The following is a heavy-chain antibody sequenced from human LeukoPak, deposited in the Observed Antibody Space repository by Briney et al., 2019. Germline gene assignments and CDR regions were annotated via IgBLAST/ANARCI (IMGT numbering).Heavy chain of an antibody. V-gene: IGHV3-7*01. D-gene: IGHD5-18*01. CDR3: ARVDTAMVTWGGYYYYGMDV. J-gene: IGHJ6*02. Sequence: GGSLRLSCAASGFTFSTYWMSWVRQTPGKGLEWVANIKQGGSEKYYVDSVKGRFTISRDNAKNSLYLQMNSLRAEDTAVYYCARVDTAMVTWGGYYYYGMDVWGQGTTVTVSS. CDR1: GFTFSTYW. CDR2: IKQGGSEK.